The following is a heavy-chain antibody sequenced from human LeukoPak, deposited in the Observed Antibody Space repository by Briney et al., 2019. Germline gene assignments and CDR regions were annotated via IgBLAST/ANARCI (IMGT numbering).Heavy chain of an antibody. CDR3: TRPSVTSDY. V-gene: IGHV3-73*01. J-gene: IGHJ4*02. CDR2: IRSKADSYAT. CDR1: GFTFSGSA. Sequence: GGSLRLSCAASGFTFSGSAMHWVRQASGKGLEWVGRIRSKADSYATAYAASVKGRFTISRDDSKNTAYLQMNSLKTEDTAVYYCTRPSVTSDYWGQGTLVTVSS. D-gene: IGHD4-17*01.